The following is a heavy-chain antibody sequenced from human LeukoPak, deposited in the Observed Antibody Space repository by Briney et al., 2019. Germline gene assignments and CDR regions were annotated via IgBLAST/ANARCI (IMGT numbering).Heavy chain of an antibody. CDR1: GFSFSSYA. V-gene: IGHV3-23*01. CDR3: AKVQDYGFSYYFDY. J-gene: IGHJ4*02. D-gene: IGHD4-17*01. Sequence: GGSLRLSCAASGFSFSSYAMSWVRQAPGKGLEWVSAIIASGGFTYHADSVKGRFTISRDNSKNTLYLQMSSLRAEDTAVYYCAKVQDYGFSYYFDYWGQGTLVTVSS. CDR2: IIASGGFT.